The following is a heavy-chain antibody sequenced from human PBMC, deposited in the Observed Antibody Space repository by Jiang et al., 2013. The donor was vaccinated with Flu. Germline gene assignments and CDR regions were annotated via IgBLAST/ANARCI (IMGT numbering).Heavy chain of an antibody. CDR1: GFTVSSYS. V-gene: IGHV3-48*01. J-gene: IGHJ3*02. CDR2: ISSSSSTI. D-gene: IGHD2-15*01. Sequence: SCAASGFTVSSYSSELGPARRPGKGLEVGFIPISSSSSTIYYADSVKGRFTISRDNAKNSLYLQMNSLRAEDTAVYYCARDREDIVVVVAASMGAFDIWGQGTMVTVSS. CDR3: ARDREDIVVVVAASMGAFDI.